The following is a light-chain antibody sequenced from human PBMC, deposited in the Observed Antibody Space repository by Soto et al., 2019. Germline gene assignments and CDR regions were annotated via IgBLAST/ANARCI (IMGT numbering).Light chain of an antibody. CDR2: GAS. Sequence: EIVLTQSPGTLSLSPGERATLSCRASQSVSSTYLAWYQQNRGQAPRLLIYGASSRAPGIPDRFSGSGSGRDFTLTISRLEPEDFAVYYCQQYGSSRWTFGQGTKVDIK. CDR1: QSVSSTY. V-gene: IGKV3-20*01. J-gene: IGKJ1*01. CDR3: QQYGSSRWT.